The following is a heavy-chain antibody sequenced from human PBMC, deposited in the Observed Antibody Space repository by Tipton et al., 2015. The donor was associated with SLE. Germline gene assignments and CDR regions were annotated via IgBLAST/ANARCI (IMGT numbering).Heavy chain of an antibody. J-gene: IGHJ6*02. CDR3: ARHVRGDDSTIKYYYYGMDV. CDR2: VFHSGIT. Sequence: TLSLTCTVSGGSVISNIYYWGFIRQPPGKGLEWIGSVFHSGITHYHPSLKSPVTISVDTSKNQFSLNVPSVTAADTAVYYCARHVRGDDSTIKYYYYGMDVWGQGTTVTVSS. CDR1: GGSVISNIYY. V-gene: IGHV4-39*01. D-gene: IGHD3-10*02.